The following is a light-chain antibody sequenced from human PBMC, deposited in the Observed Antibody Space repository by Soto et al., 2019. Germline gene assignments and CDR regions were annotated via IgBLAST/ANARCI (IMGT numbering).Light chain of an antibody. J-gene: IGLJ1*01. CDR2: EVS. CDR1: SSDVGSYNR. CDR3: CSYTTSNTYL. V-gene: IGLV2-18*02. Sequence: QPVLTQPPSVSGSPGQSVTISCTGTSSDVGSYNRVSWYQQPPGTAPKLIIYEVSNRPSGVPDRFSGSKSGNTASLTISGLQAEDEADYYCCSYTTSNTYLFGTWTKLTVL.